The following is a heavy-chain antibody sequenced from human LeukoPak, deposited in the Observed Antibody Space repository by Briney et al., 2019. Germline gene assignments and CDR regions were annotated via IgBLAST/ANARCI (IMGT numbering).Heavy chain of an antibody. J-gene: IGHJ4*02. Sequence: SETLSLTCAVSGYSTSSGYYWGWIRQPPGKGLEWIGSIYHSGSTYYNPSLKSRVTISVDTSKNQFSLKLSSVTAADTAVYYCARSPIAVAGPFDYWGQGTLVTVSS. D-gene: IGHD6-19*01. V-gene: IGHV4-38-2*01. CDR3: ARSPIAVAGPFDY. CDR2: IYHSGST. CDR1: GYSTSSGYY.